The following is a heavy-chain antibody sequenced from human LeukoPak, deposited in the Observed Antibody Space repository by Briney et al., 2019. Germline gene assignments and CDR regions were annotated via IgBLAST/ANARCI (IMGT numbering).Heavy chain of an antibody. V-gene: IGHV4-39*01. J-gene: IGHJ3*02. CDR3: ASPKSSHVTVATIPFAFDI. D-gene: IGHD5-12*01. Sequence: SETLSLTCTVSGGSISSSSSYWGWIRQPPGKGLEWIGSLYYSGSTSYNPSLKSRVTISVDTSKNQFSLKLSSVTAADTAVYYCASPKSSHVTVATIPFAFDIWGQGTMVTVSS. CDR2: LYYSGST. CDR1: GGSISSSSSY.